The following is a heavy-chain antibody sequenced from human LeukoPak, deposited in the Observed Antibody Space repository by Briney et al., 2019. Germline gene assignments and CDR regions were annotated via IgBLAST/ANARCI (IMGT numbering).Heavy chain of an antibody. V-gene: IGHV3-15*01. CDR2: IKSKTDGGTT. CDR1: GFTFTNAW. D-gene: IGHD2-8*01. Sequence: GGSLRLSCAASGFTFTNAWMSWVRQAPGKGLEWVGRIKSKTDGGTTDYAAAVKGRFTISRDDSKNTLYLQMNSLKTEDTAVYYCTTEAELRHYCTNGICYNFNCWGQGTLVTVSS. CDR3: TTEAELRHYCTNGICYNFNC. J-gene: IGHJ4*02.